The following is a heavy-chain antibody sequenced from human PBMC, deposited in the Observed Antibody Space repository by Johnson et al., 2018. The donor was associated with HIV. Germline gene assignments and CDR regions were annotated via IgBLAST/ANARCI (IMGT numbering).Heavy chain of an antibody. D-gene: IGHD1-26*01. CDR2: INWNGGST. V-gene: IGHV3-74*01. CDR3: AREGVGTTCPFDI. Sequence: VQLVESGGGLVQPGGSLRLSCAASGFTFSSYWMHWVRQAPGKGLVWVSRINWNGGSTGYADSVKGRFTISRSNAKNSLYLQMNSLRAEDTAVYYCAREGVGTTCPFDIWGQGTMVTVSS. CDR1: GFTFSSYW. J-gene: IGHJ3*02.